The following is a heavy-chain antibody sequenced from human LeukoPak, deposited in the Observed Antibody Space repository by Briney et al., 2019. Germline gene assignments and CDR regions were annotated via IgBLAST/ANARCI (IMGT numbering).Heavy chain of an antibody. J-gene: IGHJ4*02. CDR2: ISYDGSNK. Sequence: GSLSLSCAASGFTFSSYGMHWVRQAPGKGLEWVAVISYDGSNKYYADSVKGRFTISRDNSKNTLYLQMNSLRAEDTAVYYCAKSQDYSNHRSFDYWGQGTLVTVSS. V-gene: IGHV3-30*18. CDR1: GFTFSSYG. CDR3: AKSQDYSNHRSFDY. D-gene: IGHD4-11*01.